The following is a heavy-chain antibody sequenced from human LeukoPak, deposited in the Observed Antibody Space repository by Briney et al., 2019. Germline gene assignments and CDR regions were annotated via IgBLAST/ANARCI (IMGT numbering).Heavy chain of an antibody. Sequence: PSETLSLTCTVSGGSISSSSYYWGWIRQPPGKGLEWIGSIYYSGSTYYNPSLKSRVTVSVDTSKNQFSLKLSSVTAADTAVYYCARVFLRCTIDYWGQGTLVTVSS. CDR2: IYYSGST. CDR3: ARVFLRCTIDY. D-gene: IGHD3-3*01. CDR1: GGSISSSSYY. V-gene: IGHV4-39*07. J-gene: IGHJ4*02.